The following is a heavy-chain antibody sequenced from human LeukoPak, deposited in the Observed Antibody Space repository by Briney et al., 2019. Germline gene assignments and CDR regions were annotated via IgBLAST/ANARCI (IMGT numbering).Heavy chain of an antibody. CDR1: GFTFSSYG. J-gene: IGHJ6*03. Sequence: PGGSLRLSCAASGFTFSSYGMHWVRQAPGKGLEWVAFIRYDGSNKYYADSVKGRFTISRDNSKNTLYLQMNSLRAEDTAVYYCAKAPGDSSGYPDYYYYYYMDVWGKGTTVTVSS. CDR3: AKAPGDSSGYPDYYYYYYMDV. D-gene: IGHD3-22*01. V-gene: IGHV3-30*02. CDR2: IRYDGSNK.